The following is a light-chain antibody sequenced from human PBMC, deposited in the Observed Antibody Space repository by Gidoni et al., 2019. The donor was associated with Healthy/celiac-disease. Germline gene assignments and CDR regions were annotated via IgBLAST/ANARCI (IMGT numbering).Light chain of an antibody. Sequence: EIVLTQSPGTLSLSPGERATLSCRASQSVSSSYLAWYQQKPGHAPRILIYGASSRATCIPDRFSGSGSGTDFTLTISRLEPEDFAVYYCQQYGSSPWRFGQGTKVEIK. CDR3: QQYGSSPWR. CDR1: QSVSSSY. V-gene: IGKV3-20*01. CDR2: GAS. J-gene: IGKJ1*01.